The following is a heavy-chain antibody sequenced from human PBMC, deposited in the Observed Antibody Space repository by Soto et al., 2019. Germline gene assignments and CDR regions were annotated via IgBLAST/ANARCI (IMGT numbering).Heavy chain of an antibody. Sequence: ASVKVSCTASGYTFTSYYMHWVRQAPGQGLEWMGIINPSGGSTSYAQKFQGRVTMTRDTSTSTVYMELSSLRSEDTAVYYCARVSVMVRGANDAFDIWGQGTMVTVSS. CDR2: INPSGGST. D-gene: IGHD3-10*01. CDR3: ARVSVMVRGANDAFDI. J-gene: IGHJ3*02. V-gene: IGHV1-46*01. CDR1: GYTFTSYY.